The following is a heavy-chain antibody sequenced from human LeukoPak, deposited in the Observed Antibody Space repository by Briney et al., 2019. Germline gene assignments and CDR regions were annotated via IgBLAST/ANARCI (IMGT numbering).Heavy chain of an antibody. Sequence: PSETLSLTCTVSGYSISSGYYWGWIRQPPGKGLEWIGSVWHSGNTYYNASLKSRVTISVDTSKNQFSLKLSSVTAADTAVYYCASDGPLGTDAFDIWGQGTMVTVSS. CDR1: GYSISSGYY. CDR3: ASDGPLGTDAFDI. V-gene: IGHV4-38-2*02. J-gene: IGHJ3*02. D-gene: IGHD7-27*01. CDR2: VWHSGNT.